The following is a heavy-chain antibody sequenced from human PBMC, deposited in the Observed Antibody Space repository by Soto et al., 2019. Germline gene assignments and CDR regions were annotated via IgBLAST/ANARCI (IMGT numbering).Heavy chain of an antibody. CDR3: AHPTLGAITY. D-gene: IGHD2-21*01. V-gene: IGHV2-5*02. CDR1: GFSLSTSGVG. CDR2: IYWDDDK. J-gene: IGHJ4*02. Sequence: SGPTLVNPTQTLTLTCTFSGFSLSTSGVGVGWIRQLPGKALEWLALIYWDDDKRYSSSLKSRLTITKDTSKNQVVLTETNMDPVDTARYYCAHPTLGAITYWGQGTLVTVSS.